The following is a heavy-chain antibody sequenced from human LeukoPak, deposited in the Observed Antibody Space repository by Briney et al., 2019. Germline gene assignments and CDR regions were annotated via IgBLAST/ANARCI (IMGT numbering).Heavy chain of an antibody. D-gene: IGHD3-16*01. V-gene: IGHV3-53*01. CDR3: ARVGLTSLGFDY. CDR2: IYSGGDT. CDR1: GFTVSSSY. Sequence: GGSLRLSCAASGFTVSSSYMSWVRQAPGTGLEWVSLIYSGGDTYYTDSVKGRFTISRDNSKNTLFLQMNNLRAEDTAVYYCARVGLTSLGFDYWGQGTLVTVSS. J-gene: IGHJ4*02.